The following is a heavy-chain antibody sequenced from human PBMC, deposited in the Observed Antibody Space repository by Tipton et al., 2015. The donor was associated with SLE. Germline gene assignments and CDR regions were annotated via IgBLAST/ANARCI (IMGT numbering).Heavy chain of an antibody. CDR3: ARSMDGAMGGY. CDR2: INYSGNT. Sequence: LRLSCAVSGGPFNGFFWTWIRQPPGKGLEWIAEINYSGNTNYNPSLKSRVTISIDTSKKHFSLRRSSVTAADTAVYYCARSMDGAMGGYWGQGTLVTVSS. CDR1: GGPFNGFF. J-gene: IGHJ4*02. V-gene: IGHV4-34*01. D-gene: IGHD4/OR15-4a*01.